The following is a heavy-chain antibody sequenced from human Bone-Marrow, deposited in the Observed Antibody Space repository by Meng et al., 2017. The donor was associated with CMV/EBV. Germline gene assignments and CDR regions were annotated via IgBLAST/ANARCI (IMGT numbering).Heavy chain of an antibody. CDR1: GGSISSSSYY. CDR2: IYYSGST. V-gene: IGHV4-39*06. J-gene: IGHJ3*02. D-gene: IGHD3-22*01. Sequence: SESLCLTCTVSGGSISSSSYYWGWIRQPAGRGLEWIGSIYYSGSTYYTPSLKSRVIMSVDTSKNQFPLKVTSVTAADTAEYSYARGDSSAYYTGPYAFDIWGQGTMVTVSS. CDR3: ARGDSSAYYTGPYAFDI.